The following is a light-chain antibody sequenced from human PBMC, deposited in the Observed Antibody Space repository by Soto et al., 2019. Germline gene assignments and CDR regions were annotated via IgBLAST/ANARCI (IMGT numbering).Light chain of an antibody. J-gene: IGKJ1*01. CDR1: QGIRNA. Sequence: AIQMTQSPSSLSASVGDRVTITCRASQGIRNALGWYQQRPGRAPRLLIYTSSKLQSGVPSRFRGSGSGTDFTLTISSLQAEDFATYYCLQDYAYPRTFGQGTKVEI. CDR2: TSS. V-gene: IGKV1-6*01. CDR3: LQDYAYPRT.